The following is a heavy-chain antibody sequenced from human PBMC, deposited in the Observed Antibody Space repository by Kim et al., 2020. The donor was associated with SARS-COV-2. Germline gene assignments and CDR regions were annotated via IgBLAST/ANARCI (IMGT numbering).Heavy chain of an antibody. J-gene: IGHJ4*02. V-gene: IGHV7-4-1*02. Sequence: AQCFTGRFVFAVDTSVSTAYLQISSLKAEDTAVYYCARSDIVATIVYFDYWGQGTLVTVSS. D-gene: IGHD5-12*01. CDR3: ARSDIVATIVYFDY.